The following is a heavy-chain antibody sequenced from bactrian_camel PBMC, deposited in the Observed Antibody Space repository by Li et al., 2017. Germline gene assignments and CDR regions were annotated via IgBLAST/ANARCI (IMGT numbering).Heavy chain of an antibody. CDR2: ILRDGGNP. J-gene: IGHJ4*01. D-gene: IGHD6*01. CDR1: GFTSGDYD. Sequence: DVQLVESGGNLVQPGGSLRLSCAASGFTSGDYDMSWVRQTPGNECEMVSILRDGGNPYYADSVEGRFTISQDSAKNTVLLQMNNLKPEDTAKYYCAARWEYGTPWCDPAYEYDHWGQGTQVTVS. CDR3: AARWEYGTPWCDPAYEYDH. V-gene: IGHV3S40*01.